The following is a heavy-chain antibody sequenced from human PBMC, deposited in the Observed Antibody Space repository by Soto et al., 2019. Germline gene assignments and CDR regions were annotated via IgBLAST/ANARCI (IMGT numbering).Heavy chain of an antibody. V-gene: IGHV4-30-4*01. Sequence: QVQLQESGPGLVKPSQTLSLTCTVSGGSISSGDYYWSWIRQPPGKGLEWIGYIYYSGSTYYNPSLKRRGTISVDTSKNQYSLKLSSVTAADTAVYYCARVIGNVGPFDYWGQGTLVTVSS. CDR3: ARVIGNVGPFDY. D-gene: IGHD1-1*01. CDR1: GGSISSGDYY. CDR2: IYYSGST. J-gene: IGHJ4*02.